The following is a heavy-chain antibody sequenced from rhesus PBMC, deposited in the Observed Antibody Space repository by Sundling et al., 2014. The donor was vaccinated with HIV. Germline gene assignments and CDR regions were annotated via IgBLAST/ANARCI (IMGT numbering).Heavy chain of an antibody. CDR3: AREKGGWSKDAFDF. Sequence: EVQLLESGGGLVQPGGSLRLSCVASGFSFSDHYMDWVRQAPGKGLEWVSSISGSSSITLYPDSVKGRFTISRDNAKNTVYLQMNSLRDEDTAVYYCAREKGGWSKDAFDFWGQGLRVTVSS. D-gene: IGHD6-31*01. CDR1: GFSFSDHY. J-gene: IGHJ3*01. CDR2: ISGSSSIT. V-gene: IGHV3-110*01.